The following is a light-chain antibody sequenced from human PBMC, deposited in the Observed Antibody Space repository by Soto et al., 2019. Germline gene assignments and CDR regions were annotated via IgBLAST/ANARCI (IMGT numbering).Light chain of an antibody. CDR2: GAS. V-gene: IGKV3-15*01. Sequence: EVVLPQSKGTLSLSPGERATLSCRASQSVSSNLAWYQQKPGQAPRLLIYGASTRAAGIPARFSGSGSGIEFILTISSLQSEDFAVYYCQQHGSSPITFGQGTRLEIK. CDR3: QQHGSSPIT. J-gene: IGKJ5*01. CDR1: QSVSSN.